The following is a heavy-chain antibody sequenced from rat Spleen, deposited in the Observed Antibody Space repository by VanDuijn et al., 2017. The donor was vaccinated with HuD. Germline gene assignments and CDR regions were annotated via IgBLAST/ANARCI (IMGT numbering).Heavy chain of an antibody. Sequence: EVQLVESGGGLVQPGRSLKLSCVASGFTFNNYWMTWIRQAPGKGLEWVASITNTGGSTYYPDSVKGRFTISRDNAKSTLYLQMNSLRSEDTATYYCTRGSYGSYPYWYFDFWGPGTMVTVSS. V-gene: IGHV5-31*01. J-gene: IGHJ1*01. CDR2: ITNTGGST. CDR1: GFTFNNYW. CDR3: TRGSYGSYPYWYFDF. D-gene: IGHD1-3*01.